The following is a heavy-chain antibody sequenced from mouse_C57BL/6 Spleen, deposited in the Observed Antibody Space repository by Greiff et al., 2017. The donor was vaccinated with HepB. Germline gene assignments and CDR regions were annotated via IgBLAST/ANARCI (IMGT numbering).Heavy chain of an antibody. CDR1: GFSFNTYA. CDR3: VRSNLYYFDY. D-gene: IGHD2-5*01. Sequence: EVQGVESGGGLVQPKGSLKLSCAASGFSFNTYAMNWVRQAPGKGLEWVARIRSKSNNYATYYADSVKDRFTISRDDSESMLYLQMNNLKTEDTAMYYCVRSNLYYFDYWGQGTTLTVSS. CDR2: IRSKSNNYAT. V-gene: IGHV10-1*01. J-gene: IGHJ2*01.